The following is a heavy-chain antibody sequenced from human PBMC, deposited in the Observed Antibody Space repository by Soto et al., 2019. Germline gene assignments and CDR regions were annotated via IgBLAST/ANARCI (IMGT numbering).Heavy chain of an antibody. V-gene: IGHV1-18*04. J-gene: IGHJ5*02. D-gene: IGHD1-26*01. Sequence: QVQLVQSGAEVKKPGASVKVSCKASGYNFMRYGFTWVRQAPGQGLEWMGWINVDNGETKYPQKIQGRVTMTTDPSTITVYMELRSLTSDDTAVYYCARWISGGYSDWFDPWGHGTLVTVSS. CDR2: INVDNGET. CDR3: ARWISGGYSDWFDP. CDR1: GYNFMRYG.